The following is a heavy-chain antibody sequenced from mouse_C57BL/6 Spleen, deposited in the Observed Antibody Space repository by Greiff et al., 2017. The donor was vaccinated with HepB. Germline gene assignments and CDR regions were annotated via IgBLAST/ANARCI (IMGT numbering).Heavy chain of an antibody. Sequence: VHLVESGPGLVQPSQSLSITCTVSGFSLPSYGVHWVRQSPGKGLEWLGVIWSGGSTDYNAAFISRLSISKDNSKSQVFFKMNSLQADDTAIYYCARLITTVVATDAMDYWGQGTSVTVSS. CDR2: IWSGGST. CDR3: ARLITTVVATDAMDY. D-gene: IGHD1-1*01. J-gene: IGHJ4*01. CDR1: GFSLPSYG. V-gene: IGHV2-2*01.